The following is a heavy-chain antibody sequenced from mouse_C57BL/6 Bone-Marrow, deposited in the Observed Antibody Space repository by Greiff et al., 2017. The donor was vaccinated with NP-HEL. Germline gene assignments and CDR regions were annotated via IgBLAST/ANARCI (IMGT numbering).Heavy chain of an antibody. D-gene: IGHD1-1*01. CDR1: GYAFSSSW. CDR3: APSYYYFDY. CDR2: IYPGDGDT. Sequence: QVQLQQSGPELVKPGASVKISCKASGYAFSSSWMNWVKQRPGKGLEWIGRIYPGDGDTNYNGKFKGKATLTADKSSSTAYMQLSSLTSEDSAVYYCAPSYYYFDYWGQGTTLTVSS. V-gene: IGHV1-82*01. J-gene: IGHJ2*01.